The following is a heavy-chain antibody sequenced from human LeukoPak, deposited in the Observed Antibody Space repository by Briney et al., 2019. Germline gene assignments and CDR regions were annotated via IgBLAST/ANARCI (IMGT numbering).Heavy chain of an antibody. CDR3: ARGYDRFDY. D-gene: IGHD3-16*01. CDR2: ISSSSTI. CDR1: GFTFSSYS. Sequence: GGSLRLSCAASGFTFSSYSMNWVRQAPGKGLEWVSYISSSSTIYYADSVKGRFTISRDNAKNSLYLQMNSLRAEDTAVYYCARGYDRFDYWGQGTLVTVSS. J-gene: IGHJ4*02. V-gene: IGHV3-48*04.